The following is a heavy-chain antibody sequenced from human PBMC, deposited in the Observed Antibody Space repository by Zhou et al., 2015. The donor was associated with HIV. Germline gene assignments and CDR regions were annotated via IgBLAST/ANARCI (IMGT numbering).Heavy chain of an antibody. J-gene: IGHJ5*02. CDR1: GGTFSSYT. CDR3: ARASWYYDFWSGDHENWFDP. Sequence: QVQLVQSGAEVKKPGSSVKVSCKASGGTFSSYTISWVRQAPGQGLEWMGRIIPILGIANYAQKFQGRVTITADKSTSTAYMELSSLRSEDTAVYYCARASWYYDFWSGDHENWFDPWGQGTLVTVSS. D-gene: IGHD3-3*01. V-gene: IGHV1-69*02. CDR2: IIPILGIA.